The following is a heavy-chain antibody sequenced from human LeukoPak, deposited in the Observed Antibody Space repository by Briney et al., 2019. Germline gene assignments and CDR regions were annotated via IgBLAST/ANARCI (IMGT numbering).Heavy chain of an antibody. CDR2: IYPGDSDT. D-gene: IGHD3-10*01. CDR3: ARTDYYGSGTYAFDI. Sequence: GESLQISCKGSGYSFTSYWIGWVRQLPGKGLEWMGIIYPGDSDTRYSPSFQGQVTFSADKSISTAYLQWSSLKASDTAMYYCARTDYYGSGTYAFDIWGQGTMVTVSS. V-gene: IGHV5-51*01. J-gene: IGHJ3*02. CDR1: GYSFTSYW.